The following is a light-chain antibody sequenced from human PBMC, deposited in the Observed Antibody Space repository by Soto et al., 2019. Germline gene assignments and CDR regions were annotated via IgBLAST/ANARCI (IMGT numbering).Light chain of an antibody. CDR3: MQPLQTLYT. J-gene: IGKJ2*01. CDR2: LGS. Sequence: DIVMTQSPLSLPVTPGESASISCRSSQSLEHGNGNNYLDWDLQMPGQSPQLLIYLGSNRASGVPDRFSGSESGTDFTLKISRVEAEDVGVHCCMQPLQTLYTFGQRTKLEIK. CDR1: QSLEHGNGNNY. V-gene: IGKV2-28*01.